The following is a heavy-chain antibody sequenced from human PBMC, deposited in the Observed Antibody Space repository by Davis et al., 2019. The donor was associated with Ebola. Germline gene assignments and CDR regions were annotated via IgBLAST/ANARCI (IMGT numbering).Heavy chain of an antibody. CDR1: GYPFTSYW. CDR3: ARRALDQNYYYYMDV. Sequence: GESLNTPCKASGYPFTSYWIGWARPLPGKGPESMGITHPGHFDTRYSPSFQGQVTISADRSTSTVYLQWSSLKDSDTAMDYCARRALDQNYYYYMDVWGKGTTVTVS. V-gene: IGHV5-51*01. D-gene: IGHD2-2*03. CDR2: THPGHFDT. J-gene: IGHJ6*03.